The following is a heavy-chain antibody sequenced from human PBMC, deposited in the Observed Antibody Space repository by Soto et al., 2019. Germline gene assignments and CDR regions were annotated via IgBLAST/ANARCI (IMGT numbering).Heavy chain of an antibody. CDR2: IYYSGST. CDR3: ASLSSGWSYFDY. J-gene: IGHJ4*02. CDR1: GGSIGSSSYY. V-gene: IGHV4-39*01. D-gene: IGHD6-19*01. Sequence: SETLSLTCTVSGGSIGSSSYYWGWIRQPPGKGLEWIGSIYYSGSTYYNPSLKSRVTISVDTSKNQFSLKLSSVTAADTAVYYCASLSSGWSYFDYWGQGTLVTVSS.